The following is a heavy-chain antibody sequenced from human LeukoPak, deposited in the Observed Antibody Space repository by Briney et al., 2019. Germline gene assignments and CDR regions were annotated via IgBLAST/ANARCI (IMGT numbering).Heavy chain of an antibody. CDR1: GGSISSSNW. CDR2: IYHSGST. Sequence: SWTLSLTCAVSGGSISSSNWWSWVRQPPGKWLEWIGEIYHSGSTNYNPSLKSRVTISVDKSKNQFSLKLSSVTAADTAVYYCARVYYDSSGYYSDYWGQGTLVTVSS. V-gene: IGHV4-4*02. J-gene: IGHJ4*02. CDR3: ARVYYDSSGYYSDY. D-gene: IGHD3-22*01.